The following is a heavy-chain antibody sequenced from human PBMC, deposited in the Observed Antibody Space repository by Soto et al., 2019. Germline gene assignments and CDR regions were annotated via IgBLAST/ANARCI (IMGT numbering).Heavy chain of an antibody. CDR3: ARRKGYSYGQYYFDY. CDR1: GFTFSSYA. Sequence: PGWSLRLSCEDSGFTFSSYAMSWVRQAPGKGLEWVSAISGSGGSTYYADSVKGRFTIARDNSKNTLYLQMNSLRAEDTAVYYCARRKGYSYGQYYFDYWGQGTLLTVSS. J-gene: IGHJ4*02. CDR2: ISGSGGST. D-gene: IGHD5-18*01. V-gene: IGHV3-23*01.